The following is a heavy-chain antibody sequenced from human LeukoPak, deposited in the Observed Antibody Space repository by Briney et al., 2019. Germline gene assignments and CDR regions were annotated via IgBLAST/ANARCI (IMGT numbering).Heavy chain of an antibody. CDR1: GGSISSGGYS. CDR3: ARDGYGGNFDY. V-gene: IGHV4-30-2*01. Sequence: SQTLSLTCAVSGGSISSGGYSWSWTRQPPGKGLEWIGYIYHSGSTYYNPSLKSRVTISVDRSKNQFSLKLSSVTAADTAVYYCARDGYGGNFDYWGQGTLVTVSS. D-gene: IGHD4-23*01. J-gene: IGHJ4*02. CDR2: IYHSGST.